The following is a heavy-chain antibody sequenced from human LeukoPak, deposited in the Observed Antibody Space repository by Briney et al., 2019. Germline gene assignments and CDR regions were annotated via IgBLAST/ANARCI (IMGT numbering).Heavy chain of an antibody. D-gene: IGHD1-26*01. CDR1: GFTFISYW. J-gene: IGHJ4*02. Sequence: GGSLRLSCVVSGFTFISYWMSWVRQAPGKGLEWVANIKQDGSEKYYVDSVKGRFTMSRDNAKNSLYLQMNSLRAEDTAVYYCARVQWELRGVGSYFEYWGQGALVTVSS. V-gene: IGHV3-7*01. CDR3: ARVQWELRGVGSYFEY. CDR2: IKQDGSEK.